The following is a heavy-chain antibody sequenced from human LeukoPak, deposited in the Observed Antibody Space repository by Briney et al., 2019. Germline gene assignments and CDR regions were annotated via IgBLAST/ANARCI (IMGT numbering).Heavy chain of an antibody. CDR2: ISAYNGNT. CDR3: ATGSSYSNYVDYYYMDV. J-gene: IGHJ6*03. CDR1: GYTFTSYG. Sequence: GASVTVSCKASGYTFTSYGISWVRQAPGQGLEWMGWISAYNGNTNYAQKLQGRVTMTTDTSTSTAYMELRSLRSDDTAVYYCATGSSYSNYVDYYYMDVWGKGTTVTVSS. D-gene: IGHD4-11*01. V-gene: IGHV1-18*01.